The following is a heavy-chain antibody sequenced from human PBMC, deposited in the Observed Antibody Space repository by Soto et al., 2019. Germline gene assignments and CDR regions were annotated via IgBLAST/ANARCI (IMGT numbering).Heavy chain of an antibody. D-gene: IGHD3-22*01. CDR3: ARSIDPFMTQYDSYYFDY. CDR2: IKQDGSEK. J-gene: IGHJ4*02. Sequence: EVQLVESGGGLVQPGGSLRLSCAASGFTFSSYWMSWVRQAPGKGLEWVANIKQDGSEKYYVDSVKGRFTISRDNAKNSLYLQMNSLRAENTAVYYCARSIDPFMTQYDSYYFDYWGQGTLVTVS. V-gene: IGHV3-7*01. CDR1: GFTFSSYW.